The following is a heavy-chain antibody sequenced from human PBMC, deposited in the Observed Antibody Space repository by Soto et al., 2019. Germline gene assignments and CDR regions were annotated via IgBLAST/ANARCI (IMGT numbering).Heavy chain of an antibody. CDR3: ARQAGDIVVVSAAPMRYSAMDV. CDR1: GYTLTSYY. D-gene: IGHD2-2*01. Sequence: ASVKVPCKASGYTLTSYYMHWVRQAPGQGLEWMGIINPSGGSTNYAQKLQGRVTMTTDTSTSTAYMELRSLRSDDTAVYYCARQAGDIVVVSAAPMRYSAMDVWGQGTTVTVSS. J-gene: IGHJ6*02. V-gene: IGHV1-46*01. CDR2: INPSGGST.